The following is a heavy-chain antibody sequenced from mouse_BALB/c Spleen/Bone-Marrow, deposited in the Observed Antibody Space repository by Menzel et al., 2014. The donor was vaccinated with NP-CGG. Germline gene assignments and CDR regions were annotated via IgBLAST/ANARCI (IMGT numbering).Heavy chain of an antibody. CDR1: GYTFTSYY. Sequence: QVQLKQSGAELVKPGASVKLSCKASGYTFTSYYMYWVKQRPGQGLEWIGEINPSNGGTNFNEKFKSKATLTVDKSSSTAYMQLSSLTSEDSAVYYCTRSGTSWLRRSWYFEVWGPGTPVTVSS. V-gene: IGHV1S81*02. CDR2: INPSNGGT. CDR3: TRSGTSWLRRSWYFEV. D-gene: IGHD2-2*01. J-gene: IGHJ1*01.